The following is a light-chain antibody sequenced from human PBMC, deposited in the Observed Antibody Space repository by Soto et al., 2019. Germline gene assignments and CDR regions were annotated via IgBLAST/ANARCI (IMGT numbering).Light chain of an antibody. CDR1: QNISSY. V-gene: IGKV3-20*01. CDR2: DVS. Sequence: IVLTQSPVTLSLSPGERATLSCRASQNISSYLIWYQQKPGQSPRLLMYDVSNRATGIPDRFSGSGSGTDFTLTISRPEPEDFAVYYCQQYGSSPRTFGQGTKVDIK. CDR3: QQYGSSPRT. J-gene: IGKJ1*01.